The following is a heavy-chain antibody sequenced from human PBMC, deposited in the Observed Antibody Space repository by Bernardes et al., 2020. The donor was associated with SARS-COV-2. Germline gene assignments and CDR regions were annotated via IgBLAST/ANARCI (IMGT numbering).Heavy chain of an antibody. J-gene: IGHJ6*02. V-gene: IGHV3-7*03. CDR3: ARSAGMDV. Sequence: GGPVRGSCAGSGFDFSDYWMTWVRQAPGKGLEWVANIKRDGSETYYVDSVKGRFTISRDNAKDLVFLQMNSLRAEDTAVFYCARSAGMDVWGQGTMVTVSS. CDR1: GFDFSDYW. CDR2: IKRDGSET.